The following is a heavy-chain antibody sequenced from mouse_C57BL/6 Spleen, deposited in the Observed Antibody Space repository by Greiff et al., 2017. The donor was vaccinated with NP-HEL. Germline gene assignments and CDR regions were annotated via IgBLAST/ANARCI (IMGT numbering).Heavy chain of an antibody. CDR3: ARWEVGRAWFAY. Sequence: EVQLQQSGPVLVKPGASVKMSCKASGYTFTDYYMNWVKQSHGKSLEWIGVINPYNGGTSYNQKFKGKATLTVDKSSSTAYMELNSLTSEDSAVYYCARWEVGRAWFAYWGQGTLVTVSA. CDR1: GYTFTDYY. CDR2: INPYNGGT. D-gene: IGHD4-1*01. J-gene: IGHJ3*01. V-gene: IGHV1-19*01.